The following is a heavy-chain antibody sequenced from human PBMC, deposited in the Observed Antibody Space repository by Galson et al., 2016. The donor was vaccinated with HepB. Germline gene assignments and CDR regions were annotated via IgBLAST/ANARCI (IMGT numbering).Heavy chain of an antibody. D-gene: IGHD2-2*01. CDR2: INPSGVST. Sequence: SGHTFTIYYMHWVRQAPGQGLEWMGVINPSGVSTSYAQKLQGRVTMTRDTSTNTVHMELSSLRSEDTAIYYCASAGVGPAASFDYWGQGTLVTVSS. V-gene: IGHV1-46*01. J-gene: IGHJ4*02. CDR1: GHTFTIYY. CDR3: ASAGVGPAASFDY.